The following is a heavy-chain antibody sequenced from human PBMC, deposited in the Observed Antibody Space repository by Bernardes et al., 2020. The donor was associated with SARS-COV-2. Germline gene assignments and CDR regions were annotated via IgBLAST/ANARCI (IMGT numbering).Heavy chain of an antibody. J-gene: IGHJ5*02. V-gene: IGHV3-74*03. CDR1: GFTFSNYI. CDR2: INIDGSST. CDR3: VRDLDRYDS. D-gene: IGHD3-16*01. Sequence: GWSLILSCATSGFTFSNYIMHWVRQAPGKGLVWVSRINIDGSSTTYADSVKGRFTISRDNAKSTLYLQMNSLRAEDTAVYYCVRDLDRYDSWGQGTLLTVSS.